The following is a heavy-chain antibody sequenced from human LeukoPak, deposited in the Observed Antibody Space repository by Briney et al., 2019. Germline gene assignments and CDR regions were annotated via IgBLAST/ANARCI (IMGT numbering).Heavy chain of an antibody. CDR1: GYTFTGSY. J-gene: IGHJ4*02. D-gene: IGHD6-13*01. V-gene: IGHV1-2*02. CDR2: INPNSGGT. CDR3: ARVLAAAAYPTFDY. Sequence: ASVKVSCKASGYTFTGSYVHGVPQAPGQGLEWMGRINPNSGGTNYAKKFQGRVTMTRVTSISTAYMELSRLRSDDTAVYYCARVLAAAAYPTFDYWGQGTLVTVSS.